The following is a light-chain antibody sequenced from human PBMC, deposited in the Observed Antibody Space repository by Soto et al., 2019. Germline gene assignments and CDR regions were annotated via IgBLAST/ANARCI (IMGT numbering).Light chain of an antibody. CDR2: DVS. CDR3: SSYTSSSTLSYV. CDR1: SSDVGGYNY. J-gene: IGLJ1*01. Sequence: QSVLTQPASVSGSPGQSIAISCTGTSSDVGGYNYVSWYQHHPGKAPKLMIYDVSNRPSGVSNRFSGSKPGNTASLTISGLQAEDEADFYCSSYTSSSTLSYVFGTGTKVTVL. V-gene: IGLV2-14*03.